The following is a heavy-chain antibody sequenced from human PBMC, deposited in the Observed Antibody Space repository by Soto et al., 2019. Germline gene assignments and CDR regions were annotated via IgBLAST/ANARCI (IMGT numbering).Heavy chain of an antibody. J-gene: IGHJ4*02. D-gene: IGHD6-13*01. CDR2: INPTGGST. Sequence: QVQLVQSGAEVKEPGASVKVSCKASGYTFTSFYIHWVRQAPGQGLEWMAIINPTGGSTNHAQRFRGRVTLTMDTSTSTVYMELSGLRSEDTAVYYCARNLASADVWGQGTLVTVSS. CDR1: GYTFTSFY. V-gene: IGHV1-46*01. CDR3: ARNLASADV.